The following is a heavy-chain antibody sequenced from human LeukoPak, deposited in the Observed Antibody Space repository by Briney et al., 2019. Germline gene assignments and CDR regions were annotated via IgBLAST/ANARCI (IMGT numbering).Heavy chain of an antibody. CDR3: ASPYYYASGSFDV. J-gene: IGHJ4*02. V-gene: IGHV3-53*01. Sequence: PGGSLRLSCAASGFTVSSNYISWVRQAPGKGLEWVSVIYSGGGTNYADSVKGRFTVSRDNSKNTLYLQMNSLRAEDTAVYYCASPYYYASGSFDVWGQGTLVTVSS. D-gene: IGHD3-10*01. CDR2: IYSGGGT. CDR1: GFTVSSNY.